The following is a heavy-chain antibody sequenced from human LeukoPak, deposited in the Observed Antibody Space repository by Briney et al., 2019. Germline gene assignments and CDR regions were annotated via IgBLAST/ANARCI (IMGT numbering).Heavy chain of an antibody. Sequence: GGSLRLSCAASGFTFSDYYMSWIRQAPGKGLEWVSYISSSGSTIYYADSVKGRFTISRDNSKDTLYLQMNSLRAEDTAVYYCAKHHYSSIAAAHPDWGQGTLVTVSS. CDR1: GFTFSDYY. J-gene: IGHJ4*02. V-gene: IGHV3-11*01. CDR2: ISSSGSTI. D-gene: IGHD6-13*01. CDR3: AKHHYSSIAAAHPD.